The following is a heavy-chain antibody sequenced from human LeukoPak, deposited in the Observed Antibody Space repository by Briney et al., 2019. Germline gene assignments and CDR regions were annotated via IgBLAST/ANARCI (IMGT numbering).Heavy chain of an antibody. CDR2: MKQDGREK. V-gene: IGHV3-7*02. D-gene: IGHD3-22*01. CDR3: ARYDYYDSSGYKIAEYFQH. J-gene: IGHJ1*01. Sequence: GGSLRLSCAASGFTFSSYWMSWVRQTPGKGLEWVANMKQDGREKYYVDSVKGRFTISRDNVKNSLYLQMNSLRVEDTAVYYCARYDYYDSSGYKIAEYFQHWGQGTLVTVSS. CDR1: GFTFSSYW.